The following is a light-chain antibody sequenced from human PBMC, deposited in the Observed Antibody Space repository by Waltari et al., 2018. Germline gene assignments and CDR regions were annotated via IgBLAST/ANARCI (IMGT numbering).Light chain of an antibody. CDR2: EVS. CDR3: SSNTGSNNFVV. Sequence: QSALTQPPSASGSPGQSVTISCTGTSSDGGGSNYVSWYQQHPGKAPKLMIYEVSKRPSGVPDRCSGSKSGNTASLTVSGLQAEDEADYYCSSNTGSNNFVVFGGGTKLTVL. CDR1: SSDGGGSNY. J-gene: IGLJ2*01. V-gene: IGLV2-8*01.